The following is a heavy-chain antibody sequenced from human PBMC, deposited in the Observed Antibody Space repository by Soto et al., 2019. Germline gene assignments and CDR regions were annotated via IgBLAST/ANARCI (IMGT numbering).Heavy chain of an antibody. D-gene: IGHD6-19*01. Sequence: QVQLVESGGGVVQPGRSLRLSCAASGFTFSSYGMHWVRQAPGKGLEWVAVISYDGSNKYYADSVKGRFTISRDNSKNTLYLQMNSLRAEDTAVYYCAKDQRSSSGWYGFIDYWGQGTLVTVSS. V-gene: IGHV3-30*18. J-gene: IGHJ4*02. CDR1: GFTFSSYG. CDR3: AKDQRSSSGWYGFIDY. CDR2: ISYDGSNK.